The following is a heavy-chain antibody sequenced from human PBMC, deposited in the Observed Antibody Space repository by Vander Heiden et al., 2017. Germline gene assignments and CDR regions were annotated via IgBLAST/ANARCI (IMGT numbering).Heavy chain of an antibody. CDR2: ISTDGSSI. CDR3: ARPDSSSWYGLPDV. J-gene: IGHJ6*01. CDR1: GFNLSRYW. D-gene: IGHD2-2*01. Sequence: EVQLVESGGGLVQPGGSLRLSCVASGFNLSRYWMHWVRQAPGKGLVWVSRISTDGSSIKYAESVEGRSSISRDNAKNTVYLQINSLRVDDTAVYYCARPDSSSWYGLPDVCGLVTTVT. V-gene: IGHV3-74*03.